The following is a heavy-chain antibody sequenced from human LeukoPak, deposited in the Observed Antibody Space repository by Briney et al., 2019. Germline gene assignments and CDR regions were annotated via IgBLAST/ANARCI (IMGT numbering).Heavy chain of an antibody. V-gene: IGHV4-34*01. CDR1: GGSFSGYY. CDR2: INHSGST. D-gene: IGHD3-16*01. J-gene: IGHJ6*04. CDR3: ARGGLGESTLYYYYYCMDV. Sequence: PSETMSLTSAVYGGSFSGYYWSWISQPPGKGLEWIGEINHSGSTNYNPSLKSRVTISVDTSKSQFSLKLRSVTAADTAVYYCARGGLGESTLYYYYYCMDVWGKGTTVTVSS.